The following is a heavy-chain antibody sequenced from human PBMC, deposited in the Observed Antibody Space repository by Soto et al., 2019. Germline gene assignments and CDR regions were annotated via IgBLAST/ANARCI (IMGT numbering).Heavy chain of an antibody. J-gene: IGHJ6*02. CDR3: ARFRTGGDSYYYGMEV. Sequence: SETLSLTCTVSGGSISSSSYYWGWIRQAPGKGLELIGSIHYSGSTYYNQSLKSRVTISVDKSKNQFSLKLSSVNAADTDVYYCARFRTGGDSYYYGMEVGGQGNTVT. CDR2: IHYSGST. D-gene: IGHD4-17*01. V-gene: IGHV4-39*01. CDR1: GGSISSSSYY.